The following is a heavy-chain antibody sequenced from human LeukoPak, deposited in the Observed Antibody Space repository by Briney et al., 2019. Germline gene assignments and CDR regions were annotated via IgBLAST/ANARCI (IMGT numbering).Heavy chain of an antibody. D-gene: IGHD2-2*01. V-gene: IGHV4-30-4*08. Sequence: PSQTLSLTCTVFGGSISSGDYYWSWIRQPPGKGLEWIGYIYYSGSTYYNPSLKSRVTISVDTSKNQFSLKLSSVTAADTAVYYCARETLLYCSSTSCYWFDPWGQGTLVTVSS. CDR3: ARETLLYCSSTSCYWFDP. CDR1: GGSISSGDYY. CDR2: IYYSGST. J-gene: IGHJ5*02.